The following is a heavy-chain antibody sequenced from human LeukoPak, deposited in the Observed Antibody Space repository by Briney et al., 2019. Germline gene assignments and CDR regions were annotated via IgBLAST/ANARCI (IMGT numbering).Heavy chain of an antibody. J-gene: IGHJ4*02. CDR3: ARNRDSSSGYYFDY. V-gene: IGHV4-34*01. CDR2: INHSGST. CDR1: GGSFSGYY. D-gene: IGHD6-6*01. Sequence: PSEILSLTCAVYGGSFSGYYWSWIRQPPGKGLEWIGEINHSGSTNYNPSLKSRVTISVDTSKNQFSLKLSSVTAADTAVYYCARNRDSSSGYYFDYWGQGTLVTVSS.